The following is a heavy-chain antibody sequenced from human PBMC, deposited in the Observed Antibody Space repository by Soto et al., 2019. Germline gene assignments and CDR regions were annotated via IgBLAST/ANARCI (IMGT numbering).Heavy chain of an antibody. D-gene: IGHD2-2*01. CDR1: GGSISSGGYY. CDR3: ARHYSSTYLRTALDY. J-gene: IGHJ4*02. CDR2: IYYSGST. V-gene: IGHV4-39*01. Sequence: SETLSLTCTVSGGSISSGGYYWSWIRQHPGKGLEWIGYIYYSGSTYYNPSLKSRVTISVDTSKNQFSLKLSSVTAADTAVYYCARHYSSTYLRTALDYWGQGTLVTVSS.